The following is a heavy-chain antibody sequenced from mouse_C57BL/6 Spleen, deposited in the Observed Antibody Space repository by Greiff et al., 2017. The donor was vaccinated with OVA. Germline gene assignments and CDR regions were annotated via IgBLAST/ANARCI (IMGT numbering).Heavy chain of an antibody. D-gene: IGHD2-5*01. V-gene: IGHV1-15*01. CDR1: GYTFTDYE. J-gene: IGHJ4*01. Sequence: VKLQESGAELVRPGASVTLSCKASGYTFTDYEMHWVKQTPVHGLEWIGAIDPETGGTAYNQKFKGKAILTADKSSSTAYMELRSLTSEDSAVYYCTRWSNHYYAMDYWGQGTSVTVSS. CDR3: TRWSNHYYAMDY. CDR2: IDPETGGT.